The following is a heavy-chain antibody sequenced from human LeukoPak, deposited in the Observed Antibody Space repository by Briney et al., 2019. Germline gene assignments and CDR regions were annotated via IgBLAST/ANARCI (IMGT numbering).Heavy chain of an antibody. Sequence: GGSLRLSCVASGFTFSGSAMSWVRQAPGKGLEWVSTISGSGGSTYYADSVKGRFTISRDNAKNSLYLQMNSLRAEDTAVYYCARDPEGYKTVDYWGQGTLVTVSS. CDR1: GFTFSGSA. V-gene: IGHV3-23*01. D-gene: IGHD1-14*01. CDR2: ISGSGGST. CDR3: ARDPEGYKTVDY. J-gene: IGHJ4*02.